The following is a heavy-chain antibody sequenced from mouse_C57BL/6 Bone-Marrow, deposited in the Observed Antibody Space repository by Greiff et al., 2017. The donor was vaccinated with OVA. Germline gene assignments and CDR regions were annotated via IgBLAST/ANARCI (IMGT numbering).Heavy chain of an antibody. J-gene: IGHJ1*03. Sequence: EVKLVESGGGLVKPGGSLKLSCAASGFTFSSYAMSWVRQTPEKRLEWVATISDGGSYTYYPDNVKGRFTISRDNAKNNLYLQMSHLKSEDTAMYYCARGPYYSPLYWYFDVWGTGTTVTVSS. CDR3: ARGPYYSPLYWYFDV. CDR1: GFTFSSYA. V-gene: IGHV5-4*03. CDR2: ISDGGSYT. D-gene: IGHD2-12*01.